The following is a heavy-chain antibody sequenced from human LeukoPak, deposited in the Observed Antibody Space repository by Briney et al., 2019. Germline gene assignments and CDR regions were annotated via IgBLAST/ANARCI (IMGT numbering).Heavy chain of an antibody. CDR2: ISWNSGSI. CDR1: GFTFDDYA. V-gene: IGHV3-9*01. D-gene: IGHD6-13*01. Sequence: GRSLRLSCAASGFTFDDYAMHWVRPAPGKGLEWVSGISWNSGSIGYADSVKGRFTISRDNAKNSLYLQMNSLRAEDTAVYYCARPLPPGYSSSWYEDWYFDLWGRGTLVTVSS. CDR3: ARPLPPGYSSSWYEDWYFDL. J-gene: IGHJ2*01.